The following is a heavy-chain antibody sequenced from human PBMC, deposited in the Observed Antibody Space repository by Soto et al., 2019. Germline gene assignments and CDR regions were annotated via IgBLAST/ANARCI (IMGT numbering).Heavy chain of an antibody. Sequence: GGSLRLSCAASGFTCDDYTMHWVRQEPGKGLEWVSLISWDGGSTYYADSVKGRFTISRDNSKNSLYLQMNSLRTEDTALYYCAKDIAPPYCSSTSCFYGMDVWGQGTTVTVSS. V-gene: IGHV3-43*01. CDR2: ISWDGGST. CDR1: GFTCDDYT. D-gene: IGHD2-2*01. J-gene: IGHJ6*02. CDR3: AKDIAPPYCSSTSCFYGMDV.